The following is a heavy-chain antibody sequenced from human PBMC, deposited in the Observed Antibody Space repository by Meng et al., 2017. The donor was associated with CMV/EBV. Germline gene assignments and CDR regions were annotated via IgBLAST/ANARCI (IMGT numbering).Heavy chain of an antibody. V-gene: IGHV3-30*04. CDR3: ARDRPWEPLDY. CDR2: ISYDGSNK. J-gene: IGHJ4*02. Sequence: GGSLRLSCAASGFTFSSYAMHWVRQAPGKGLEWVAVISYDGSNKYYADSVKGRFTISRDNSKNTLYLQMNSLRAEDTAVYYCARDRPWEPLDYWGQGTLVTVSS. D-gene: IGHD1-26*01. CDR1: GFTFSSYA.